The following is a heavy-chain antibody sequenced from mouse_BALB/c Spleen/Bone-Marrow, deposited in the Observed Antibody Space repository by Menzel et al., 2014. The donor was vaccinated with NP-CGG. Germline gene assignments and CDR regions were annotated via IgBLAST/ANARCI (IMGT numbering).Heavy chain of an antibody. CDR3: ARAWDYDRKVWVAY. D-gene: IGHD2-4*01. J-gene: IGHJ3*01. V-gene: IGHV5-4*02. CDR1: GFTFSDYY. Sequence: EVKLVESGGGLVKPGGSLKLSCAASGFTFSDYYMYWVRQTPEKRLEWVATISDGGSYTYYPDSVKGRFTISRDNAKNTLYLQMSSLKSEDTAMYFCARAWDYDRKVWVAYCGQGTLVSVSA. CDR2: ISDGGSYT.